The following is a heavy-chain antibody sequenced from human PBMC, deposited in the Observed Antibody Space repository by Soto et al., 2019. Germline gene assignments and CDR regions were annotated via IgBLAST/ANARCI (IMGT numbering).Heavy chain of an antibody. V-gene: IGHV4-59*08. D-gene: IGHD5-12*01. Sequence: SETLSLTCTVSGGSISSYYWSWIRQPPGKGLEWIGYIYYSGSTNYNPSLKSRDTISVDTSKNQFSLKLSSVTAADTAVYYCARQKSGYDFDYWGQGTLVTVSS. CDR2: IYYSGST. CDR1: GGSISSYY. CDR3: ARQKSGYDFDY. J-gene: IGHJ4*02.